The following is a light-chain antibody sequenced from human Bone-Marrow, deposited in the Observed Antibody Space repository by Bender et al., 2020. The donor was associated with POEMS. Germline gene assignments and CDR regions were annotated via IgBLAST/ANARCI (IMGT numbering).Light chain of an antibody. J-gene: IGLJ2*01. CDR3: CSYALIGNLV. V-gene: IGLV2-23*01. Sequence: QSALTQPASVSGSPGQSITISCTGTSSDVGSYDLVFWYQQHPGKAPKLILSEGSKRPSGFSDRFSGSKSGNTASLTISGLQAEDEADYYCCSYALIGNLVFGGGTKVTVL. CDR1: SSDVGSYDL. CDR2: EGS.